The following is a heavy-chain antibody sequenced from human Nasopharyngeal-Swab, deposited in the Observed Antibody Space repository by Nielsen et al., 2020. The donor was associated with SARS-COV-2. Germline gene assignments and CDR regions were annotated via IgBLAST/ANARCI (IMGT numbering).Heavy chain of an antibody. CDR1: GYTFTSYY. CDR3: ARGFIVATIFHYYYYMDV. D-gene: IGHD5-12*01. Sequence: ASVKVSCKASGYTFTSYYMHWVRQAPGQGLEWMGIINPSGGSTGYAQKFQGRVTMTRDTSTSTVYMELSSLRSEDTAVYYCARGFIVATIFHYYYYMDVWGKGTTVTVSS. J-gene: IGHJ6*03. V-gene: IGHV1-46*01. CDR2: INPSGGST.